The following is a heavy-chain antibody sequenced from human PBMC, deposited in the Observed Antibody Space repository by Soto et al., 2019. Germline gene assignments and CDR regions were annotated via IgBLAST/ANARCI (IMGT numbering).Heavy chain of an antibody. D-gene: IGHD3-10*01. CDR3: ARDGCITATCAVGGNWFEP. J-gene: IGHJ5*02. V-gene: IGHV1-46*01. CDR2: INPSGGRT. Sequence: QVQLVQSGAEVKKPGASVKVSCKASGYTFTTYYMHWVRQAPGQGLEWMGIINPSGGRTTYAQNFQGRVTMTRDTSTSTVYMELSSLRSEDTAVYYCARDGCITATCAVGGNWFEPWGQGTPVTVSS. CDR1: GYTFTTYY.